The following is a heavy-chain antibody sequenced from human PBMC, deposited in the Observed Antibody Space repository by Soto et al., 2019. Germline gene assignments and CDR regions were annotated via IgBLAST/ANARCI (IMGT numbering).Heavy chain of an antibody. CDR2: TYYRSNWNF. D-gene: IGHD5-18*01. J-gene: IGHJ4*02. Sequence: SQTLSLTCAISWGSVSSNTATWNWVRQSPSRGLEWLGRTYYRSNWNFDYALSVKSRITINPDTSKIQFSLQLTSVTAADTAVYYCARVPPYSYGSPLFDYWGQGTLVTVSS. CDR1: WGSVSSNTAT. CDR3: ARVPPYSYGSPLFDY. V-gene: IGHV6-1*01.